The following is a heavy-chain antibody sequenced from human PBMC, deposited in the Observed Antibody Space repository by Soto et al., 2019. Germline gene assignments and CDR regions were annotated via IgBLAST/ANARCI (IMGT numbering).Heavy chain of an antibody. V-gene: IGHV3-15*01. CDR2: IKSIYNGGTI. Sequence: GSLRLSCVVPGFTLSNAWMSWVRQAPGKGLEWVGRIKSIYNGGTIEYAAPVKGRFIITRDDSRATVFLQMNSLKTEDTAVYYCATGQYFDFWGQGTQVTVSS. CDR1: GFTLSNAW. CDR3: ATGQYFDF. J-gene: IGHJ4*02.